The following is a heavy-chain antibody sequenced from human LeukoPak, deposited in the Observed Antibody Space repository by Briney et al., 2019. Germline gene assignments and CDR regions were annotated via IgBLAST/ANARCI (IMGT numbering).Heavy chain of an antibody. CDR3: ARDMASSWYYFDY. J-gene: IGHJ4*02. CDR1: GFTFNTYG. D-gene: IGHD6-13*01. V-gene: IGHV3-33*01. Sequence: PGGSLRLSCTPSGFTFNTYGMHWVRQAPGKGLEWVAVIWYDGVNKYYADSVKGRFTISRDNSNNTLYLQMNSLRAEDTAVYYCARDMASSWYYFDYWGQGTLVTVSS. CDR2: IWYDGVNK.